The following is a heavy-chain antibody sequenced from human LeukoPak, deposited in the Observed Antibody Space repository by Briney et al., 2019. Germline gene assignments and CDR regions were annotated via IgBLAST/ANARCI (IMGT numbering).Heavy chain of an antibody. Sequence: QSSQTLSLTCSVSGGSISSGDYYWSWIRQPPGKGLEWIGYIYYSGSTYYNPSLKSRITISVDTSKNQFSLKLSSVTAADTAVYYCAREEVYYYMDVWGKGTTVTVSS. V-gene: IGHV4-30-4*08. J-gene: IGHJ6*03. CDR3: AREEVYYYMDV. CDR2: IYYSGST. CDR1: GGSISSGDYY.